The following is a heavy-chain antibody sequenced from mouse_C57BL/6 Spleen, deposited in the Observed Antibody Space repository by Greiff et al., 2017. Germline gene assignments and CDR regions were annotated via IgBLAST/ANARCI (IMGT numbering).Heavy chain of an antibody. Sequence: EVKLMESGGGLVKPGGSLKLSCAASGFTFSDYGMHWVRQAPEKGLEWVAYISSGSSTIYYADTVKGRFPISRDNAKNTLFLQMTSLRSEDTAMYYCARKDLLSLYAMDYWGQGTSVTVSS. J-gene: IGHJ4*01. CDR2: ISSGSSTI. V-gene: IGHV5-17*01. CDR3: ARKDLLSLYAMDY. CDR1: GFTFSDYG. D-gene: IGHD1-1*02.